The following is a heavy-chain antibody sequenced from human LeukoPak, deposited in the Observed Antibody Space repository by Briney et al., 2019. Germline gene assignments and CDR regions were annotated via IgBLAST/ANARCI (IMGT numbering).Heavy chain of an antibody. D-gene: IGHD6-19*01. Sequence: SETLSLTCAVYGGSFSGYYWSWIRQPPGKGLEWIGEINHSGSTNCNPSLKSRVTISVDTSKNQFSLKLSSVTAADTAVYYCARREDSSGWYDDYWGQGTLVTVSS. CDR1: GGSFSGYY. J-gene: IGHJ4*02. CDR3: ARREDSSGWYDDY. CDR2: INHSGST. V-gene: IGHV4-34*01.